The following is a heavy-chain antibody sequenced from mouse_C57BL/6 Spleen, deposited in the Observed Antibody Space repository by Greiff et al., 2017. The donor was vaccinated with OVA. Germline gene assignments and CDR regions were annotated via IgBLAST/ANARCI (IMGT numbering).Heavy chain of an antibody. CDR3: ARGDYGSSSRWYFDV. Sequence: QVQLKQSGPELVKPGASVKISCKASGYAFSSSWMNWVKQRPGKGLEWIGRIYPGDGDTNYNGKFKGKATLTADKSSSTAYMQLSSLTSEDSAVYFCARGDYGSSSRWYFDVWGTGTTVTVSS. CDR2: IYPGDGDT. CDR1: GYAFSSSW. J-gene: IGHJ1*03. V-gene: IGHV1-82*01. D-gene: IGHD1-1*01.